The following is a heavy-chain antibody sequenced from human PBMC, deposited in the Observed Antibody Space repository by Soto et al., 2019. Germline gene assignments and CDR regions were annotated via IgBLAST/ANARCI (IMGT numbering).Heavy chain of an antibody. D-gene: IGHD3-22*01. CDR3: ARQIYDSDTGPNFQYYFDS. J-gene: IGHJ4*02. Sequence: LKISCKGSGYSFAGYWITWVRQKPGKCLEWMGRIDPSDSQTYYSPSFRGHVTISVTKSITTVFLQWSSLRASDTAMYYCARQIYDSDTGPNFQYYFDSWGQGTPVTVS. V-gene: IGHV5-10-1*01. CDR2: IDPSDSQT. CDR1: GYSFAGYW.